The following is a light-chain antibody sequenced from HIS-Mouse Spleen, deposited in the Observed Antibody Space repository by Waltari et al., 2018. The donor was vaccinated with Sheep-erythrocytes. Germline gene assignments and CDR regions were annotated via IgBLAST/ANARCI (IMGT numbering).Light chain of an antibody. CDR2: DAS. CDR1: QSVRSY. J-gene: IGKJ1*01. CDR3: QQRSNWPPT. Sequence: EIVLTQSPATLSLSPGERATLSLRASQSVRSYLTWYQQKPGQAPRLLIYDASNRATGIPAMFIGSGAGTDFTLTISSLEPEDFAVYYCQQRSNWPPTFGQGTKVEIK. V-gene: IGKV3-11*01.